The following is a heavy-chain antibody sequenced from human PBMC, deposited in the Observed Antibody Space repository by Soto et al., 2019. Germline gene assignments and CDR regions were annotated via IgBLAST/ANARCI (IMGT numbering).Heavy chain of an antibody. V-gene: IGHV4-59*01. Sequence: SETLSLTCTVSGGSISSNYWTWIRQPPGKGLEWIGYVYNSGSTNYNPSLKSRVTISEDTSKSQFSLKVNSMTAADTAVHYCARYRREAVAGYTLDNWGQG. CDR2: VYNSGST. CDR1: GGSISSNY. J-gene: IGHJ4*02. CDR3: ARYRREAVAGYTLDN. D-gene: IGHD6-13*01.